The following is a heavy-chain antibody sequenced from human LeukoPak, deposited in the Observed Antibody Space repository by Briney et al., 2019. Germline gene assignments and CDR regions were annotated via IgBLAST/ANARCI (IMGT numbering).Heavy chain of an antibody. Sequence: PSETLSLTCTVSGGSISSSNYYWGWIRQPPGKGLEWIGNIYYSGSTYYNPSLKSRVTISVDTSKNQFSLKLSSVTAADTAVYYCASFKAVAGTEFDYWGQGTLVTVSS. J-gene: IGHJ4*02. CDR1: GGSISSSNYY. CDR3: ASFKAVAGTEFDY. CDR2: IYYSGST. D-gene: IGHD6-19*01. V-gene: IGHV4-39*07.